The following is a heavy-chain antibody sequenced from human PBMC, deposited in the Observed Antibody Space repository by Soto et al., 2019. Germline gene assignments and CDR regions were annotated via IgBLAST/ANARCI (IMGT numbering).Heavy chain of an antibody. D-gene: IGHD2-21*01. J-gene: IGHJ5*02. CDR2: VENSWIT. CDR3: ARERGDSHWIDP. V-gene: IGHV4-61*01. Sequence: ETLSLTCSVSGGSVSSESYYWSWIRQTPGKGLEWIGNVENSWITKYNPSLKSRVTISVDTSKNQFSLKLSSVTGADTAVYYCARERGDSHWIDPWGQGTLVTVSS. CDR1: GGSVSSESYY.